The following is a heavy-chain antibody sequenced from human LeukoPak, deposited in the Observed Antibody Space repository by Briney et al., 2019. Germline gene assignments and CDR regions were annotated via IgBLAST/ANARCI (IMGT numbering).Heavy chain of an antibody. V-gene: IGHV4-39*01. CDR3: ARPHYPTGADR. Sequence: SETLSLTCTASGGSIRSSSSYWGWIRQAPGQGLEWIGVIYYSGTTYYNPSLESRVTISIDTSRNQFSLKLNSMTAADTAVYYCARPHYPTGADRWGQGTLVTVSS. J-gene: IGHJ4*02. D-gene: IGHD1-1*01. CDR1: GGSIRSSSSY. CDR2: IYYSGTT.